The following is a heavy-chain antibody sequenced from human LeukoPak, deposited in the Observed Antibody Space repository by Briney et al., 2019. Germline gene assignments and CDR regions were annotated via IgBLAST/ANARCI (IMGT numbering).Heavy chain of an antibody. CDR1: GFSVSSFG. CDR3: AQGFSSGWYPY. D-gene: IGHD6-19*01. Sequence: GGSLRLSCAVSGFSVSSFGMSWVRQAPGKGLEWISAISLNGEATWYADSVKGRFTISRDNSKNTLYLQLTSLRAEDTAVYYCAQGFSSGWYPYWGQGSLVSVSS. V-gene: IGHV3-23*01. CDR2: ISLNGEAT. J-gene: IGHJ4*02.